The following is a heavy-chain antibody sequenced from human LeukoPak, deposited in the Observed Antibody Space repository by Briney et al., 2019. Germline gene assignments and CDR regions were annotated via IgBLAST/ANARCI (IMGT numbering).Heavy chain of an antibody. D-gene: IGHD3-3*01. Sequence: GASVKVSCKASGYTFTGYYMHWVRQAPGQGLEWMGWINPNSGGTNYAQKFQGRVTITTDESTSTAYMELSSLRSEDTAVYYCARLIRGAHDYDFWSGSQPYYMDVWGKGTTVTVSS. CDR2: INPNSGGT. J-gene: IGHJ6*03. V-gene: IGHV1-2*02. CDR3: ARLIRGAHDYDFWSGSQPYYMDV. CDR1: GYTFTGYY.